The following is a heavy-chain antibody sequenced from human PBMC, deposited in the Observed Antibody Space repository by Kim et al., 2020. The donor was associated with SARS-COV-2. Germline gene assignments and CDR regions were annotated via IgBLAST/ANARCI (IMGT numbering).Heavy chain of an antibody. CDR2: ISGSGGST. V-gene: IGHV3-23*01. D-gene: IGHD2-15*01. J-gene: IGHJ4*02. CDR3: AKAYPSPDIVVVVAATLDY. Sequence: GGSLRLSCAASGFTFSSYAMSWVRQAPGKGLEWVSAISGSGGSTYYADSVKGRFTISRDNSKNTLYLQMNSLRAEDTAVYYCAKAYPSPDIVVVVAATLDYWGQGTLVTVSS. CDR1: GFTFSSYA.